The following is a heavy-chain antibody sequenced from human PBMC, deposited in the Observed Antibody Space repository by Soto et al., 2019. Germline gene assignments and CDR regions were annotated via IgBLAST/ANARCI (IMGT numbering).Heavy chain of an antibody. D-gene: IGHD5-12*01. CDR1: GFTFSSYG. CDR2: ISYDGSNK. V-gene: IGHV3-30*18. CDR3: AKDPFHSGYASGDY. Sequence: GGSLRLSCAASGFTFSSYGMHWVRQAPGKGLEWVAVISYDGSNKYYADSVKGRFTISRDNSKNTLYLQMNSLRAEDTAVYYCAKDPFHSGYASGDYWGQGTLVTVSS. J-gene: IGHJ4*02.